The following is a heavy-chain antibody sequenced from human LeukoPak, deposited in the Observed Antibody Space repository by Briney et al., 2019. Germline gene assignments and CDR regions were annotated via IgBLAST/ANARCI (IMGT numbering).Heavy chain of an antibody. CDR3: ARDLGYNWNPAGSFDY. V-gene: IGHV3-23*01. Sequence: GGSLRLSCAASGFTLSSYGMTWVRQAPGKGLEWVSSISGGGYTTYYADSVKGRFIISRDNSKNTLYLQMNSLRAEDTAVYYCARDLGYNWNPAGSFDYWGQGTLVTVSS. D-gene: IGHD1-1*01. CDR2: ISGGGYTT. J-gene: IGHJ4*02. CDR1: GFTLSSYG.